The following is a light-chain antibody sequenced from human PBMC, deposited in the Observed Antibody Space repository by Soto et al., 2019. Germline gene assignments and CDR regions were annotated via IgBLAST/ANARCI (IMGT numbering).Light chain of an antibody. CDR3: QQYSHLIT. J-gene: IGKJ5*01. CDR2: DAS. V-gene: IGKV1-33*01. CDR1: QDISNY. Sequence: IQMTQSTSPLSASVGYRVTLTCQASQDISNYLNWYQQKLGKAPKLLIYDASNLETGVPSRFSGSGSGTDFTFTISSLKPEDIATDYCQQYSHLITFGQGTRLEIK.